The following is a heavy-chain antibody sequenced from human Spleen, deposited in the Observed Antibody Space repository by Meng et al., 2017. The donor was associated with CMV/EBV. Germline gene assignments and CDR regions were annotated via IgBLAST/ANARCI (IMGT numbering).Heavy chain of an antibody. CDR1: GSVSGNNR. V-gene: IGHV4-4*01. J-gene: IGHJ5*02. CDR2: IDHRGSP. D-gene: IGHD2-2*01. Sequence: GSVSGNNRWSWVGRPPGKGLGWIGEIDHRGSPNYNPTLKSRITISVDKSKNQFSLELNFVTAADTAVYFGARSSIVVVPAVGDWFDPWGQGTLVTVSS. CDR3: ARSSIVVVPAVGDWFDP.